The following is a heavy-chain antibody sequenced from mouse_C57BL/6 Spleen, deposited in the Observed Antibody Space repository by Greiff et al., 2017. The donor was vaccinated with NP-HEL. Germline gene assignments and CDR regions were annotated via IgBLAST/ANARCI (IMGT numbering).Heavy chain of an antibody. CDR2: IYPGDGDT. CDR1: GYAFSSSW. J-gene: IGHJ2*01. CDR3: ASAYYSNPYFDY. Sequence: VQLQQSGPELVKPGASVKISCKASGYAFSSSWMNWVKQRPGKGLEWIGRIYPGDGDTNYNGKFKGKATLTADKSSSTAYMQLSSLTSEDSAVYFCASAYYSNPYFDYWGQGTTLTVSS. V-gene: IGHV1-82*01. D-gene: IGHD2-5*01.